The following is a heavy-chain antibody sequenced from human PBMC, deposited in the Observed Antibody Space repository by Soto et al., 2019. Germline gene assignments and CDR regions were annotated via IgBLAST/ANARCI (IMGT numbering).Heavy chain of an antibody. CDR3: AKIPSYHNLTGYYSAKWFDP. CDR2: ISANGDTT. J-gene: IGHJ5*02. V-gene: IGHV3-23*01. Sequence: GGSLRLSCAASGFTFSNYAMTWVRQAPGKGLEWVSAISANGDTTYYADSVKGRFTISRDNSKNTLYLQMNSLRAEDTAVYYCAKIPSYHNLTGYYSAKWFDPWGQGTLVTVSS. CDR1: GFTFSNYA. D-gene: IGHD3-9*01.